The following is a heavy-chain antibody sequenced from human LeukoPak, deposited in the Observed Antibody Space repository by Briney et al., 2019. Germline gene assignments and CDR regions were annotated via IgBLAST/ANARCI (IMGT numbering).Heavy chain of an antibody. J-gene: IGHJ3*02. CDR2: INHSGST. D-gene: IGHD2-2*01. V-gene: IGHV4-34*01. Sequence: SETLCLTCAVYGGSFSGYYWSWIRQPPGEGLEWIGEINHSGSTNYNPSLKSRVTISVDTSKNQFSLKLSSVTAADTAVYYCARMGYCSSTSCYDNRDDAFDIWGQGTMVTVSS. CDR3: ARMGYCSSTSCYDNRDDAFDI. CDR1: GGSFSGYY.